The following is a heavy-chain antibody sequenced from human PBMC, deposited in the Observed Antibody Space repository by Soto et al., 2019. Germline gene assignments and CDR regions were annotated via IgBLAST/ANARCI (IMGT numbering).Heavy chain of an antibody. CDR3: VRDGTKTLRDWFDP. D-gene: IGHD1-1*01. Sequence: PSETLSLTCTVSGASISGFYWSWIRKSAGEGLEWIGRIYVTGTTDYNPSLKSRVMMSVDTSKKQFSLKLRSVTAADTAVYYCVRDGTKTLRDWFDPWGQGISVTVSS. CDR1: GASISGFY. CDR2: IYVTGTT. V-gene: IGHV4-4*07. J-gene: IGHJ5*02.